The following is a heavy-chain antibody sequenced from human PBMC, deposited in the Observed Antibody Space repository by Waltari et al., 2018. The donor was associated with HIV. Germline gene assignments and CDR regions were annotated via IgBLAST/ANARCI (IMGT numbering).Heavy chain of an antibody. CDR2: IISSGSST. CDR1: GFSFSNYA. J-gene: IGHJ4*02. Sequence: EVQLLESGGGLVQPGGSLRLSCAASGFSFSNYAMTWVRQAPGKGLEWVSAIISSGSSTYYADSVKGRFTISRDNSKNTPYVQMNSLRAEDTAVYYCAKGMGGYARGLDYWGQGTLVTVSS. D-gene: IGHD5-12*01. V-gene: IGHV3-23*01. CDR3: AKGMGGYARGLDY.